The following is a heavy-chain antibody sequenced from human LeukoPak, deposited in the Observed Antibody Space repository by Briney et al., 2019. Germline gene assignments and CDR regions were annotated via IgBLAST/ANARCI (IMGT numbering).Heavy chain of an antibody. J-gene: IGHJ4*02. CDR2: INPHTGGT. D-gene: IGHD2-15*01. CDR1: GYTFTVYY. V-gene: IGHV1-2*02. CDR3: ARPYCSGGFCHDYFDY. Sequence: ASVKVSCKASGYTFTVYYMHWVRQAPGQGLEWMGWINPHTGGTNYAQKFQGRVTITRDTSISTAYMELSGLTSDDTAVYYCARPYCSGGFCHDYFDYWGQGTLVTVSS.